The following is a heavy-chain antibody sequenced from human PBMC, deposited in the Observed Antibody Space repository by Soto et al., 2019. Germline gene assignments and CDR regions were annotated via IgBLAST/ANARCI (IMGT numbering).Heavy chain of an antibody. CDR3: ARVRDWFDP. J-gene: IGHJ5*02. Sequence: NPSETLSLTCTVSGASVSTGAYYWGWVRQRPGRGLEWIGYVYESGYTYYNMSLKSRVTISVDTSKNQFSLRLTSVTAADTAVYYCARVRDWFDPWGQGTLVTVSS. D-gene: IGHD3-3*01. CDR1: GASVSTGAYY. CDR2: VYESGYT. V-gene: IGHV4-31*03.